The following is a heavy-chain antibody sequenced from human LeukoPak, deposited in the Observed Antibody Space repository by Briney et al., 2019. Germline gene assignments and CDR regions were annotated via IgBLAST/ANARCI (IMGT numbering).Heavy chain of an antibody. J-gene: IGHJ6*03. CDR2: IIPVLGTT. D-gene: IGHD2-21*02. V-gene: IGHV1-69*13. CDR3: GASTVTVTDYFMAV. CDR1: GGSFSTHA. Sequence: SVKLSCKAAGGSFSTHAIIWVRHAPGQGLDWMGGIIPVLGTTTSAQPFQDRLSLTADDSTSTASMELTSLRPEDSAVYYCGASTVTVTDYFMAVWGKGTTITVSS.